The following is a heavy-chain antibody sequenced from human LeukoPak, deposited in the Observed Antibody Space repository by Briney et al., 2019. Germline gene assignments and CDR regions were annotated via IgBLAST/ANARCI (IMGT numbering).Heavy chain of an antibody. CDR2: INPTGGST. J-gene: IGHJ4*02. CDR3: ARTAARRFDY. D-gene: IGHD6-6*01. Sequence: VASVKVSCKASGGTFSSYAISWVRQAPGQGLEWTGIINPTGGSTTYAQKFQGRVTMTRDTSTSTVYMELSSLRSDDTAVYYCARTAARRFDYWGQGTLVTVSS. CDR1: GGTFSSYA. V-gene: IGHV1-46*01.